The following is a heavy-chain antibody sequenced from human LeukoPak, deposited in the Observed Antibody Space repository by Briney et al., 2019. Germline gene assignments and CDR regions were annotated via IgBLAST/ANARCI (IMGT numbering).Heavy chain of an antibody. CDR1: GGTFSSYA. J-gene: IGHJ5*02. V-gene: IGHV1-69*04. CDR3: ARDPPPSSVAAAGKGNWFDP. Sequence: ASVKVSCKASGGTFSSYAISWVRQAPGQGLEWMGRIIPILGIANYAQKFQGRVTITADKSTSTAYMELSSLRSEDTAVYYCARDPPPSSVAAAGKGNWFDPWGQGTLVTVSS. D-gene: IGHD6-13*01. CDR2: IIPILGIA.